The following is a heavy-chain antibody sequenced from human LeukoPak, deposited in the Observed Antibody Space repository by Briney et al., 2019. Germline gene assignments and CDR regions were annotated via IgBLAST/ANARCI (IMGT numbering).Heavy chain of an antibody. D-gene: IGHD5-18*01. CDR1: GGSFSGYY. J-gene: IGHJ6*02. CDR3: ARGGSGYSYGPYYYYGMDV. CDR2: INHSGST. V-gene: IGHV4-34*01. Sequence: SETLSLTCAVYGGSFSGYYWCRIRQPPGKGLEWIGEINHSGSTNYNPSLKSRVTISVDTSKNQFSLKLSSVTAADTAVYYCARGGSGYSYGPYYYYGMDVWGQGTTVTVSS.